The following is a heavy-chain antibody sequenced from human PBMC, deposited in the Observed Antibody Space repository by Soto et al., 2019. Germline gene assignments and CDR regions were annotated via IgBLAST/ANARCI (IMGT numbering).Heavy chain of an antibody. V-gene: IGHV4-34*01. D-gene: IGHD2-15*01. Sequence: SETLSLSCAVYGGSFSGYYWSWIRQPPGKGLEWIGEINHSGSTNYNPSLKSRVTISVDTSKNQFSLKLSSVTAADTAVYYCARGHPDPIVVVVAATSTPVTPYFDYWGQGTLVTVSS. J-gene: IGHJ4*02. CDR1: GGSFSGYY. CDR2: INHSGST. CDR3: ARGHPDPIVVVVAATSTPVTPYFDY.